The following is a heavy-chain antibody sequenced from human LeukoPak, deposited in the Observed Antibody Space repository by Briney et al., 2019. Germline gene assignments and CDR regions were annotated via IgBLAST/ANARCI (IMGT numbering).Heavy chain of an antibody. CDR3: ARLFKREDTLRYFDWFYFDY. D-gene: IGHD3-9*01. CDR1: GGSISSSSYY. V-gene: IGHV4-39*07. CDR2: IYYSGST. J-gene: IGHJ4*02. Sequence: SSETLSLTCTVSGGSISSSSYYWGWIRQPPGKGLEWIGSIYYSGSTNYNPSLKSRVTISVDTSKNQFSLRLSSVTAADTAVYYCARLFKREDTLRYFDWFYFDYWGQGTLVTVSS.